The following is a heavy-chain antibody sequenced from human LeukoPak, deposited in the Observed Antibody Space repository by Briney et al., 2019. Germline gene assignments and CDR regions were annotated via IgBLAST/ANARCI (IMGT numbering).Heavy chain of an antibody. V-gene: IGHV4-59*01. D-gene: IGHD4-23*01. CDR3: ARGVSVVAYYFDY. Sequence: SETLSLTCTVSGGSISSYYWSWIRQPPGKGLEWIGYIYYSGSTNYNPSLKSRVTISVDTSKNQFSLKLSSVTAADTAVYHCARGVSVVAYYFDYWGQGTLVTVSS. CDR2: IYYSGST. CDR1: GGSISSYY. J-gene: IGHJ4*02.